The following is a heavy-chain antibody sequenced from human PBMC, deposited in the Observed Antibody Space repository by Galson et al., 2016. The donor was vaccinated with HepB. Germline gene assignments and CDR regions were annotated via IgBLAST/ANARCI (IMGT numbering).Heavy chain of an antibody. D-gene: IGHD6-13*01. CDR1: GFTFSNYY. J-gene: IGHJ5*02. CDR3: ARDRGIAAGGWFDP. V-gene: IGHV3-21*01. CDR2: ISSSSKYI. Sequence: SLRLSCAASGFTFSNYYMHWVRQAPGKGLEWVSSISSSSKYIYYADSVKGRFTISRANANNSLFLQMSSLRAEDTAVYFCARDRGIAAGGWFDPWGQRTQVTVSS.